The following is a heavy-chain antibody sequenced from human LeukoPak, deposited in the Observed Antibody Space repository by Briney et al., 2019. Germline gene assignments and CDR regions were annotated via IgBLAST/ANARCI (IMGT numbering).Heavy chain of an antibody. CDR3: ARDITIIGFDP. CDR1: GYTFTSYD. V-gene: IGHV1-18*01. J-gene: IGHJ5*02. CDR2: ISAYNGNT. Sequence: ASVKVSCKASGYTFTSYDINWVRQATGQGLEWMGWISAYNGNTNYAQKLQGRVTMTTDTSTSTAYMELRSLRSDDTAVYYCARDITIIGFDPWGQGTLVTVSS. D-gene: IGHD3-3*01.